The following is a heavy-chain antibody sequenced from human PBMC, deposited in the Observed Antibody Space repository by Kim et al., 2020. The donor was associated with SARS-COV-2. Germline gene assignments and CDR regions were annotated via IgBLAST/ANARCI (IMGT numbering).Heavy chain of an antibody. V-gene: IGHV1-69*01. CDR3: ARDRYYSYYGMDV. J-gene: IGHJ6*02. Sequence: YDNKSQGRATLTEDEATSTAYMELSSLRSEDTAVYYCARDRYYSYYGMDVWGQGTTVTVSS.